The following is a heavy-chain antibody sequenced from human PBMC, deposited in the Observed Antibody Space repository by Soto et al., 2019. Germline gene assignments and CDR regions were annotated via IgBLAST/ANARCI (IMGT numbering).Heavy chain of an antibody. V-gene: IGHV4-30-2*01. CDR1: AGSLTIPCYH. CDR2: VYHNGNA. CDR3: AARPYYYYGLDV. Sequence: SQTRSLTWSVSAGSLTIPCYHWSCIRQHTGKAPEWIGYVYHNGNAYPKPSLKSRVTISLDGAKNQFSLKMTSVTAADTGLYYCAARPYYYYGLDVWGQGTTVTVSS. D-gene: IGHD3-10*01. J-gene: IGHJ6*02.